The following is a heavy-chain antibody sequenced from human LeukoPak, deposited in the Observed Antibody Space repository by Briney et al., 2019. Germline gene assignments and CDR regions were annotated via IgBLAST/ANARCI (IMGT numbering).Heavy chain of an antibody. J-gene: IGHJ4*02. D-gene: IGHD1-26*01. CDR3: ARGLVGATTGFDY. Sequence: PSETLSLTCIVFGGSFSDYSWSWIRQPPEKGLEWMGEINHRGSTNYSPSLKSRVAISLDTSKNQFSLKLNSVTAADTALYYCARGLVGATTGFDYWGQGTLVTVSS. V-gene: IGHV4-34*01. CDR2: INHRGST. CDR1: GGSFSDYS.